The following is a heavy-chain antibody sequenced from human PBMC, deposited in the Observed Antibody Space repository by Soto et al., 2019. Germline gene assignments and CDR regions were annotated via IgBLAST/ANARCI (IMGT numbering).Heavy chain of an antibody. CDR3: AGGYDSGLLDFYGMDV. Sequence: HVQLVESGGGVVQPGRSLRLSCATSGFNFNTYGMHWVRQAPGKGLEWVAVVWYDGSNKYYADSVKGRFTISRDNSKNTLYLQMNSLRAEDTAVYYCAGGYDSGLLDFYGMDVWGQGTTVTVSS. V-gene: IGHV3-33*01. D-gene: IGHD3-10*01. CDR1: GFNFNTYG. CDR2: VWYDGSNK. J-gene: IGHJ6*02.